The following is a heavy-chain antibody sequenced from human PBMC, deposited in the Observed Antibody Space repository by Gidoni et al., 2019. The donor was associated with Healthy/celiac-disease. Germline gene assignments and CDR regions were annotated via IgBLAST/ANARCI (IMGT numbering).Heavy chain of an antibody. J-gene: IGHJ4*02. CDR3: ARVRTDGAPNYFDY. Sequence: QVQLVQSGAEVKKPGSSVKVSCKASGCPFSSYAISLVRQAPGQGLAWMGGIIPFFGTSNYAQKFQGRVTITADESTSTAYMELSSLRSEDTAVYYCARVRTDGAPNYFDYWGQGTLVTVSS. V-gene: IGHV1-69*01. CDR1: GCPFSSYA. D-gene: IGHD3-10*01. CDR2: IIPFFGTS.